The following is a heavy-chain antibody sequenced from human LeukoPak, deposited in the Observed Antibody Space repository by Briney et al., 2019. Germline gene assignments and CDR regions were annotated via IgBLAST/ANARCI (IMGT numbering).Heavy chain of an antibody. CDR1: GFTFSSYS. Sequence: GGSLRLSCAASGFTFSSYSMNWVRQAPGKGLEWVSPISSSSSYIYYADSVKGRFTISRDNAKNSLYLQMNSLRAEDTAVYYCAREGPYYYDSSGYYPFDYWGQGTLVTVSS. CDR3: AREGPYYYDSSGYYPFDY. CDR2: ISSSSSYI. D-gene: IGHD3-22*01. V-gene: IGHV3-21*01. J-gene: IGHJ4*02.